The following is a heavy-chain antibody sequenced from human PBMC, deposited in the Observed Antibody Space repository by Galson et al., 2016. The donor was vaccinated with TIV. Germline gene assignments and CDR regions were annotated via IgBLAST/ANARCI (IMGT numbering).Heavy chain of an antibody. Sequence: SVKVSCKASGGIFRSYAISWVRQAPGQGLEWMGRTIAIFGTADYAQKFQGRVTITADESTNTAYMELSSLGSEDTAVYYCARLPSYYGSGNHWFDPWGQGTLVTVSS. J-gene: IGHJ5*02. CDR1: GGIFRSYA. CDR3: ARLPSYYGSGNHWFDP. V-gene: IGHV1-69*13. D-gene: IGHD3-10*01. CDR2: TIAIFGTA.